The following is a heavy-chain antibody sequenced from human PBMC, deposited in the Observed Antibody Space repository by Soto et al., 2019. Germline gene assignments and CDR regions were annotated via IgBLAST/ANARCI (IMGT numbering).Heavy chain of an antibody. Sequence: ASVKVSCKASGYTFTGYYMHWVRQAPGQGLEWMGWINPNSGGTNYAQKFQGWVTMTRDTSISTAYMGLSRLRSDDTAVYYCARHSSPQNCTNGVCYGPFDYWGQGTLVTVSS. D-gene: IGHD2-8*01. J-gene: IGHJ4*02. CDR2: INPNSGGT. V-gene: IGHV1-2*04. CDR3: ARHSSPQNCTNGVCYGPFDY. CDR1: GYTFTGYY.